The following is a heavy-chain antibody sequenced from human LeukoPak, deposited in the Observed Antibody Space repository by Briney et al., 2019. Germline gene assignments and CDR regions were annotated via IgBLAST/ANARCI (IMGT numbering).Heavy chain of an antibody. Sequence: GGSLRLSCAASGFTFISYAMTWVRQALGKGLEWVSGISGSGGSTHYADSVKGRFTISRDNSKNTLYLQMNSLRAEDTAVYYCAKDYDHYDILTDLFDYWGQGTLVTVSS. CDR1: GFTFISYA. V-gene: IGHV3-23*01. CDR2: ISGSGGST. J-gene: IGHJ4*02. CDR3: AKDYDHYDILTDLFDY. D-gene: IGHD3-9*01.